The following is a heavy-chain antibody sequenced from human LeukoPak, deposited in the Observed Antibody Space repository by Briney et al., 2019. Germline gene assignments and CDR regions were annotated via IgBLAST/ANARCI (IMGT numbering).Heavy chain of an antibody. CDR2: IKQDGSEK. J-gene: IGHJ6*02. CDR3: ARDVPDRFVVVPAASSAGGMDV. V-gene: IGHV3-7*01. CDR1: GFTFSSYW. D-gene: IGHD2-2*01. Sequence: GGSLRLSCAASGFTFSSYWMSWVRQAPGKGLEWVANIKQDGSEKYYVDSVKGRFTISRDNAKNSLYLQMNSLRAEDTAVYYCARDVPDRFVVVPAASSAGGMDVWGQGTTVTVSS.